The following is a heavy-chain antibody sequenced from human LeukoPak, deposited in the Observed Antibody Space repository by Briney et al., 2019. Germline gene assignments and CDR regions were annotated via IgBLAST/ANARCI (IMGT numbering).Heavy chain of an antibody. D-gene: IGHD6-6*01. Sequence: SVKVSRKASGYTFTSYAISWVRQAPGQGLEWMGRIIPILGIANYAQKFQGRVTITADKSTSTAYMELSSLRSEDTAVYYCARGSSINNWFDPWGQGTLVTVSS. CDR3: ARGSSINNWFDP. CDR2: IIPILGIA. V-gene: IGHV1-69*04. J-gene: IGHJ5*02. CDR1: GYTFTSYA.